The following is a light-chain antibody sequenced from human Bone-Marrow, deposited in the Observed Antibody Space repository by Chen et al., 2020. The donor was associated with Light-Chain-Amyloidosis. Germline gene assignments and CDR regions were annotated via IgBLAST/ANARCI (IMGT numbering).Light chain of an antibody. CDR1: NIGSTS. J-gene: IGLJ3*02. Sequence: SYVLTQPSSVSVPPGQTATIACGGNNIGSTSVHWYQQTPGQAPLLVVYDDRDRPSGLPEGLSGSKSGSRASQASGRREAGEEADYYCGVWDRSSVRPVFGGGTKLSVL. CDR2: DDR. V-gene: IGLV3-21*02. CDR3: GVWDRSSVRPV.